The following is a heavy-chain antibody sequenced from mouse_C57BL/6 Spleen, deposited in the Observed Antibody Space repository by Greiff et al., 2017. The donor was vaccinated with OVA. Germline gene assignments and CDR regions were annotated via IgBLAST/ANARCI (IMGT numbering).Heavy chain of an antibody. CDR2: IRNKANGYTT. Sequence: EVHLVESGGGLVQPGGSLSLSCAASGFTFTDYYMSWVRQPPGKALEWLGFIRNKANGYTTEYSASVKGRFTISRDNSQSILYLQMNALRAEDSATYYCARYRITTVVEGWYFDVWGTGTTVTVSS. V-gene: IGHV7-3*01. CDR3: ARYRITTVVEGWYFDV. D-gene: IGHD1-1*01. J-gene: IGHJ1*03. CDR1: GFTFTDYY.